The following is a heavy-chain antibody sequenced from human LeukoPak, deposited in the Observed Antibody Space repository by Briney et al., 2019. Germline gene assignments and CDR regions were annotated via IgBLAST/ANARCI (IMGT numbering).Heavy chain of an antibody. CDR1: GDSVSSNSAA. V-gene: IGHV6-1*01. Sequence: SQTLSLTCAISGDSVSSNSAAWNWIRQSPSRGLEWLGRTYYRSKWYNDYAVSVKNRITINPDTSKNQFSLQLNSVTPEDTAVYYCARDRYYYDSSGDLISHAFDIWGQGTMVTVFS. CDR2: TYYRSKWYN. D-gene: IGHD3-22*01. CDR3: ARDRYYYDSSGDLISHAFDI. J-gene: IGHJ3*02.